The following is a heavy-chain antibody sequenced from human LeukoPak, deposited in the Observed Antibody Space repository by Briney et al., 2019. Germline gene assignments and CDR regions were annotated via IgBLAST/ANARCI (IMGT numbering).Heavy chain of an antibody. J-gene: IGHJ4*02. D-gene: IGHD2/OR15-2a*01. V-gene: IGHV3-23*01. CDR3: AKEDSRNMVTFFDY. CDR2: IFGSGATT. CDR1: GFTPRYYA. Sequence: GGSLRLSCAASGFTPRYYAMSWARQAPGKGLEWVSDIFGSGATTTYADSVKGRFTISRDNSKNSVYLQMNSLRAEDTAIYYCAKEDSRNMVTFFDYWGQGTLVTVSS.